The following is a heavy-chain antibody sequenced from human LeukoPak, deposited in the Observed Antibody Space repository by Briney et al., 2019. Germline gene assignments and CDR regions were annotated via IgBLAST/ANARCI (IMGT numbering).Heavy chain of an antibody. CDR3: AKGQTSPPRLVVVIMYYFDY. Sequence: GGSLRLSCAASGFTFDDYAMHWVRQAPGKGLEGVSLISGDGGSTYYADSVKGRFTISRDNSKNSLYLQMNSLRTEDTALYYCAKGQTSPPRLVVVIMYYFDYWGQGTLVTVSS. CDR2: ISGDGGST. CDR1: GFTFDDYA. J-gene: IGHJ4*02. V-gene: IGHV3-43*02. D-gene: IGHD3-22*01.